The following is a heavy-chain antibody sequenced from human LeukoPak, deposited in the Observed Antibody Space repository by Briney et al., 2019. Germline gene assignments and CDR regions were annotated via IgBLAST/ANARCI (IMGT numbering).Heavy chain of an antibody. CDR2: IHAGGTT. J-gene: IGHJ4*02. V-gene: IGHV3-53*01. Sequence: GGSLRLSCTASGFTVSTYYMTWVRQAPGKGLEWVSVIHAGGTTNYADSVKGRFTISRDNSKNTLYLQMNSLRAEDTAVYYCAKDSPSDYWGQGTLVTVSS. CDR3: AKDSPSDY. CDR1: GFTVSTYY.